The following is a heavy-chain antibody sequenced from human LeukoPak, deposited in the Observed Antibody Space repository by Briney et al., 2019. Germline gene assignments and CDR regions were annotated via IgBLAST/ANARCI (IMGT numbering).Heavy chain of an antibody. CDR2: ISYDGSNK. Sequence: PGGSLRLSCAASGFTFSSYAMHWVRQAPGKGLEWVAVISYDGSNKYYADSVKGRFTISRDNSKKTLYLQMNSLRAEDTALYYCAKGDSSSWYYFDYWGQGTLVTVSS. J-gene: IGHJ4*02. V-gene: IGHV3-30*04. CDR3: AKGDSSSWYYFDY. D-gene: IGHD6-13*01. CDR1: GFTFSSYA.